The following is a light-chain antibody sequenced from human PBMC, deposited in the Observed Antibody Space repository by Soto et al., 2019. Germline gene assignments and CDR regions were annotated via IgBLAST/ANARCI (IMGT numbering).Light chain of an antibody. Sequence: DIQMTQSPSSLSASVGDRVTITCRASQSISSYLNWYQQKPGKAPKLLIYAASSLQSGVPSRFSGSGSVTDFTLTISSPQPEDVATYDCQQSYSTPVSFGPGTKVDIK. V-gene: IGKV1-39*01. CDR3: QQSYSTPVS. J-gene: IGKJ3*01. CDR2: AAS. CDR1: QSISSY.